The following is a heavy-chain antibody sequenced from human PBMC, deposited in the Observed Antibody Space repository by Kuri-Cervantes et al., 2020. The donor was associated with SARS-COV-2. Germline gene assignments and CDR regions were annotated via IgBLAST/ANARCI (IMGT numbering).Heavy chain of an antibody. Sequence: ASVKVSCKASGYTFTSYYMHWVRQAPGQGLEWMGIINPSGGSTSYAQKFQGRVTMTRDTSTSTVYMELSSLRSEDTAVYHCASSRGITIFGVVIKYYYGMDVWGQGTTVTVSS. CDR3: ASSRGITIFGVVIKYYYGMDV. J-gene: IGHJ6*02. V-gene: IGHV1-46*01. CDR2: INPSGGST. D-gene: IGHD3-3*01. CDR1: GYTFTSYY.